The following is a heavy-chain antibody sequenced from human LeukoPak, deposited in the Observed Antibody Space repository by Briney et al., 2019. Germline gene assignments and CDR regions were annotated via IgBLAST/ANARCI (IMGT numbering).Heavy chain of an antibody. Sequence: SETLSLTCTVSGGSISSGGYYWSWIRQHPGKGLEWIGYIYYSGSTYYNPSLKSRVTISVDTSKNQFSLKLSSVTAADTAVYYCARHGGDNSGYFLPHFNYWGQGTLVTVSS. J-gene: IGHJ4*02. CDR1: GGSISSGGYY. V-gene: IGHV4-31*03. CDR3: ARHGGDNSGYFLPHFNY. D-gene: IGHD3-22*01. CDR2: IYYSGST.